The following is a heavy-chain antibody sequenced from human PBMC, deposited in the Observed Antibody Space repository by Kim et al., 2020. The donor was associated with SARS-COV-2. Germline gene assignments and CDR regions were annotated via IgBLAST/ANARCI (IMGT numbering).Heavy chain of an antibody. CDR1: GLPFEIYW. D-gene: IGHD3-16*01. V-gene: IGHV3-7*01. CDR3: ARDWGDD. CDR2: IRHDGNEI. Sequence: GGSLRLSCAASGLPFEIYWMAWVRQAPGKGPEWVAYIRHDGNEIYYGDSVKGRFTISRDNAKNSLSLQKNSLRVEDTAIYYCARDWGDDWGKGTLLTVSS. J-gene: IGHJ4*02.